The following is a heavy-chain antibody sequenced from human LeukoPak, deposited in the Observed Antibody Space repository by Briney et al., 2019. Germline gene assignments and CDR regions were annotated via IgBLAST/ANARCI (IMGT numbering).Heavy chain of an antibody. J-gene: IGHJ4*02. V-gene: IGHV1-2*04. CDR3: ARGPYYDILTGHPYYFDY. Sequence: GASVKVPCKASGYTFTGYYMHWVRQAPGQGLEWMGWINPNSGGTNYAQKFQGWVTMTRDTSISTAYMELSRLRSDDTAVYYCARGPYYDILTGHPYYFDYWGQGTLVTVSS. CDR1: GYTFTGYY. CDR2: INPNSGGT. D-gene: IGHD3-9*01.